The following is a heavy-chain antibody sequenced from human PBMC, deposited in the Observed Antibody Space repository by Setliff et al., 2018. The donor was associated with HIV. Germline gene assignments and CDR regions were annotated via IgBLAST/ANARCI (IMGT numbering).Heavy chain of an antibody. CDR2: ISPDNGNT. CDR1: GYTFTDYF. Sequence: GPSVKVSCKSSGYTFTDYFIHWVRQAPGQGLEWMGWISPDNGNTRNSQRFRGSVTMTRDTSINTAYMELSSLRSDDTAVYYCARQLSNSLEAWGQGTLVTVSS. J-gene: IGHJ5*02. CDR3: ARQLSNSLEA. V-gene: IGHV1-2*02. D-gene: IGHD7-27*01.